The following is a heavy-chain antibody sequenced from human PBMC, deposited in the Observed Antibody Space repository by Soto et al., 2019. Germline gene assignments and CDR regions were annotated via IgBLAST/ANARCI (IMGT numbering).Heavy chain of an antibody. Sequence: GGSLRLSCSASGFTFSTYTLNWVRQAPGRGLEYVAAISNNGITYYADSVKGRFIISRDNSKNILFPQMSSLRPDDTAVYYCVRNDYFDYWGQGTLVTVSS. V-gene: IGHV3-64D*08. CDR1: GFTFSTYT. CDR3: VRNDYFDY. CDR2: ISNNGIT. J-gene: IGHJ4*02.